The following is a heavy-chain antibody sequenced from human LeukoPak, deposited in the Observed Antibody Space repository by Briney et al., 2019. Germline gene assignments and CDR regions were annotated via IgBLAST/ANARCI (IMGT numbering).Heavy chain of an antibody. CDR2: IYTSGST. Sequence: SETLSLTCTVSGGSISSGSYYWSWIRQPAGKGLEWIGRIYTSGSTNYNPSLKSRVTISVGTSKNQFSLKLSSVTAADTAVYYRARQYSYGALLDYWGQGTLVTVSS. V-gene: IGHV4-61*02. D-gene: IGHD5-18*01. J-gene: IGHJ4*02. CDR1: GGSISSGSYY. CDR3: ARQYSYGALLDY.